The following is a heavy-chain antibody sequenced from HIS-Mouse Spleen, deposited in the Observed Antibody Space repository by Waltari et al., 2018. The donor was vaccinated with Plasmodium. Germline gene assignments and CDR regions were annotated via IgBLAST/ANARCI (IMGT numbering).Heavy chain of an antibody. CDR2: IWYDGSNK. CDR1: GFTFLSYG. CDR3: AKGAGAPGYFDL. Sequence: QVQLVESGGGVVPPGRSLRLSCAASGFTFLSYGMPWVRQAPGKGLEWVAVIWYDGSNKYYADSVKGRFTISRDNSKNTLYLQMNSLRAEDTAVYYCAKGAGAPGYFDLWGRGTLVTVSS. V-gene: IGHV3-33*06. J-gene: IGHJ2*01.